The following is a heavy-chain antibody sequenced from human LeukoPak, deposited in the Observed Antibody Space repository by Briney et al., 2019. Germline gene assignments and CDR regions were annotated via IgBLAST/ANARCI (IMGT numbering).Heavy chain of an antibody. D-gene: IGHD3-9*01. CDR1: GFTFSSYS. CDR2: ISSSSSYI. Sequence: GGSLRLSCAAPGFTFSSYSMNWVRQAPGKGLEWVSSISSSSSYIYYADSVKGRFTISRDNAKNSLYPQMNSLRAEDTAVYYCARVILTGSGAFDIWGQGTMVTVSS. CDR3: ARVILTGSGAFDI. V-gene: IGHV3-21*01. J-gene: IGHJ3*02.